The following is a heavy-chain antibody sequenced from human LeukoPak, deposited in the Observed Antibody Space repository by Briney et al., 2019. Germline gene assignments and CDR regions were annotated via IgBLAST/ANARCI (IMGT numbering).Heavy chain of an antibody. CDR1: GGSISSSSYY. CDR3: ARETSQKGAHYMDV. Sequence: SETLSLTCTVSGGSISSSSYYWGWIRQPPGKGLEWIGSIYYSGSTYYNPSLKSRVSISVDTSKNQFSLKLSSVTAADTAVYYCARETSQKGAHYMDVWGKGTTVTISS. V-gene: IGHV4-39*07. J-gene: IGHJ6*03. CDR2: IYYSGST. D-gene: IGHD3-16*01.